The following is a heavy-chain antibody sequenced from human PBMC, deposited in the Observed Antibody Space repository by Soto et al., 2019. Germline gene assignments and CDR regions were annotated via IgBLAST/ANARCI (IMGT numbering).Heavy chain of an antibody. V-gene: IGHV1-18*01. CDR2: ISAHNGNT. CDR1: GYDFTTYG. J-gene: IGHJ4*02. CDR3: ARSIVVVTALDY. D-gene: IGHD2-21*02. Sequence: ASVKVSCKGSGYDFTTYGITWVRQAPGQGLEWMAWISAHNGNTDYAQKLQGRVTVTRDTSTSTAYMELRSLRSEDTAVYYCARSIVVVTALDYWGQGTLVTVSS.